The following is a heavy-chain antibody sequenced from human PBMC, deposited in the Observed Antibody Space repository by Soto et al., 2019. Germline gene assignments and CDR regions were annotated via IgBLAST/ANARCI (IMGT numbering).Heavy chain of an antibody. CDR3: ARVVTSMYSSSFDY. CDR2: ISAYNGNT. J-gene: IGHJ4*02. CDR1: GYTFTSYG. V-gene: IGHV1-18*01. Sequence: GGSVKVSCKASGYTFTSYGISWVRQAPGQGLEWMGWISAYNGNTNYAQKLQGRVTMTTDTSTSTAYMELSSLRSEDTAVYYCARVVTSMYSSSFDYWGQGTLVTVSS. D-gene: IGHD6-6*01.